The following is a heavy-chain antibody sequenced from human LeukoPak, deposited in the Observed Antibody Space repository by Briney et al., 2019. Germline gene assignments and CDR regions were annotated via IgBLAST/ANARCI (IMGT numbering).Heavy chain of an antibody. J-gene: IGHJ1*01. CDR3: ARARGEYFQH. Sequence: SETLSLTCTVSGYSISNGFYWAWIRQPPGKGLEWIGSVYHTGSTYSNPSLKSRVTISVDTSKNQFSLKLSSVTAADTAVYYCARARGEYFQHWGQGTLVTVSS. CDR1: GYSISNGFY. V-gene: IGHV4-38-2*02. CDR2: VYHTGST.